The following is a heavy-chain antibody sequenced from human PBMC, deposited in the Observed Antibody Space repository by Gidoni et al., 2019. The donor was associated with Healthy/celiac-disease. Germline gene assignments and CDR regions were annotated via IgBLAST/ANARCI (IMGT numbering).Heavy chain of an antibody. J-gene: IGHJ4*02. D-gene: IGHD2-8*01. CDR1: GFTFSSHA. V-gene: IGHV3-23*01. Sequence: EVQLLESGGGLVQPGGSLRLSCAASGFTFSSHAMSWVRQAPGKGLEWVSAISGSGGSTYYADSVKGRFTISRDNSKNTLYLQMNSLRAEDTAVYYCAKMGRGYCTNGVCSPFDYWGQGTLVTVSS. CDR3: AKMGRGYCTNGVCSPFDY. CDR2: ISGSGGST.